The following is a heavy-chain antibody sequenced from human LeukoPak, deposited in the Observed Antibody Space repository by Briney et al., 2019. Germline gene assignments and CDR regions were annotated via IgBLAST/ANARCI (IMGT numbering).Heavy chain of an antibody. D-gene: IGHD6-19*01. V-gene: IGHV3-30*18. CDR2: ISYDGSNK. Sequence: GGSLRLSCAASGFTFSSYGMHWVRQAPGKGLEWGAVISYDGSNKYYADSVKGRFTISRDNSKNTLYLQMNSLTAEDTAVYYCAKDTPQWLVLTAFDYWGQGTLVTVSS. CDR1: GFTFSSYG. CDR3: AKDTPQWLVLTAFDY. J-gene: IGHJ4*02.